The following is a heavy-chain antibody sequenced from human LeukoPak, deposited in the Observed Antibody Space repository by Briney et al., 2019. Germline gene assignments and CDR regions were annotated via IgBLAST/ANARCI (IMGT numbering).Heavy chain of an antibody. CDR1: GGTFSSYA. V-gene: IGHV1-69*13. D-gene: IGHD3-9*01. CDR3: ARDRYYDILTGYDY. Sequence: ASVKVSCKASGGTFSSYAISWVRQAPGQGLEWMGGIIPIFGTANYAQKFQGRVTITADESTSTAYMELSSLRSEDTAVYYCARDRYYDILTGYDYWGQGTLVTVSS. J-gene: IGHJ4*02. CDR2: IIPIFGTA.